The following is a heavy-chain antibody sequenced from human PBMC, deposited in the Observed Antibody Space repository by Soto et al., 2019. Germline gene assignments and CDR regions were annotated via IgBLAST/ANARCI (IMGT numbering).Heavy chain of an antibody. D-gene: IGHD6-19*01. CDR3: ARAVAVPADLDY. CDR1: GYTFTGYA. Sequence: QVQLVQSGAEEKKPGASVKVSCKASGYTFTGYAMHWVRQAPGQRLEWMGWINAGNGNTKYSQKFQGRVTITRDTPASTADKELSSLRSEDTAVYYCARAVAVPADLDYWGQGTLVTVSS. J-gene: IGHJ4*02. V-gene: IGHV1-3*05. CDR2: INAGNGNT.